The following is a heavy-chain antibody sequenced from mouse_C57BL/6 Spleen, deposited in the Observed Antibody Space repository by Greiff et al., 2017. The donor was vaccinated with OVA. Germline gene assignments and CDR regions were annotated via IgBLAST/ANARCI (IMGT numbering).Heavy chain of an antibody. J-gene: IGHJ4*01. CDR3: AKEIYYGYDDYAMDY. CDR1: GYSITSGYY. Sequence: EVQLQESGPGFVKPAQSLSLTCSVTGYSITSGYYWNWIRQVPGNQLEWMDYISYDGSNNYNPSLKNRISITRDTSKNQFFLKLNSVTTEDTATYNCAKEIYYGYDDYAMDYWGQGTSVTVSS. D-gene: IGHD2-2*01. CDR2: ISYDGSN. V-gene: IGHV3-6*01.